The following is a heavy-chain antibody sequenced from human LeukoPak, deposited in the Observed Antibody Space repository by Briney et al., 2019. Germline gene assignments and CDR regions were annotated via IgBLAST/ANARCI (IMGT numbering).Heavy chain of an antibody. CDR2: IKKDGSEK. CDR1: GFTFGDYV. D-gene: IGHD3-10*02. Sequence: GGSLRLSCTASGFTFGDYVMSWVRQAPGKGLEWVANIKKDGSEKYYVDSVKGRFTISRDNAKTSLYLQMNSLRAEDTAVYYCAELGITMIGGVWGKGTTVTISS. CDR3: AELGITMIGGV. V-gene: IGHV3-7*01. J-gene: IGHJ6*04.